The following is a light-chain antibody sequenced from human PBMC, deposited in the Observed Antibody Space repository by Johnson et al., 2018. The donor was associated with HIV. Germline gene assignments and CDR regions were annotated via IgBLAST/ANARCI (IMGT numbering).Light chain of an antibody. CDR2: ESN. CDR1: SSNIGKNS. Sequence: QSVLTQPPSVSAAPGQKVTIPCSGSSSNIGKNSVSWYQQLPGTAPKLLIYESNKRPSGIPDRFSGSKSDASATLAITGLQTGDEADYYCGTWDNSLTAYVFGTGTKVTVL. CDR3: GTWDNSLTAYV. V-gene: IGLV1-51*02. J-gene: IGLJ1*01.